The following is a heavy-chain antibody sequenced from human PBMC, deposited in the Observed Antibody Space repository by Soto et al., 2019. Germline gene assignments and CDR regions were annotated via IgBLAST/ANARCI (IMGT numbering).Heavy chain of an antibody. V-gene: IGHV3-64*02. Sequence: GGSLRLSCAASGFTFSSYAMHWVRQAPGKGLEYVSAISSNGGSTYYADSVKGRFTISRDNSKNTLYLQMGSLRAEDMAVYYCARSYGDHGYLYYYYGMDVWGQGTTVTVSS. CDR2: ISSNGGST. J-gene: IGHJ6*02. CDR3: ARSYGDHGYLYYYYGMDV. D-gene: IGHD4-17*01. CDR1: GFTFSSYA.